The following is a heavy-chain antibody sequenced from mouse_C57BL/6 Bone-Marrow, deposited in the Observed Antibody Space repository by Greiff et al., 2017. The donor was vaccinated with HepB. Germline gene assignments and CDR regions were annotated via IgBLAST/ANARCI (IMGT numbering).Heavy chain of an antibody. V-gene: IGHV1-55*01. D-gene: IGHD1-1*01. CDR3: ERGIEGSSYQFAY. J-gene: IGHJ3*01. Sequence: QVQLQQPGAELVKPGASVKMSCKASGYTFTSYWITWVKQRPGQGLEWIGDIYPGSGSTNYNEKFKSKATLTVDTSSSTAYMQLSSLTSEDSAVYYGERGIEGSSYQFAYWGQGTMVTVSA. CDR1: GYTFTSYW. CDR2: IYPGSGST.